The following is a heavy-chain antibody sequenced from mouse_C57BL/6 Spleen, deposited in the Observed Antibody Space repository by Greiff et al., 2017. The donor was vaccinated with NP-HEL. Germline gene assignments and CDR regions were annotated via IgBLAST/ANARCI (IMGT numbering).Heavy chain of an antibody. CDR3: ARMCNWEGDYFDY. Sequence: VQLQQSGAELVRPGSSVKLSCKASGYTFTSYWMHWVKQRPIQGLEWIGNIDPSDSETHYNQKFKDKATLTVDKSSSTAYMQLSSLTSEDSAVYYGARMCNWEGDYFDYWGQGTTLTVSS. V-gene: IGHV1-52*01. CDR1: GYTFTSYW. CDR2: IDPSDSET. J-gene: IGHJ2*01. D-gene: IGHD4-1*02.